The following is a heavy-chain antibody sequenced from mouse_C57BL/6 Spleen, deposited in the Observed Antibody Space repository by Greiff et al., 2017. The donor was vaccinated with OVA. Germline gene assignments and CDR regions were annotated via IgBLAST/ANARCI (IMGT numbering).Heavy chain of an antibody. Sequence: QVQLKQPGAELVRPGTSVKLSCKASGYTFTSYWMHWVKQRPGQGLEWIGVIDPSDSYTNYNQKFKGKATLTVDTSSSTAYMQLSSLTAEDSAVYYCARLGYYYGSSYRYFYVWGTGTTVTVSS. V-gene: IGHV1-59*01. D-gene: IGHD1-1*01. CDR2: IDPSDSYT. CDR3: ARLGYYYGSSYRYFYV. J-gene: IGHJ1*03. CDR1: GYTFTSYW.